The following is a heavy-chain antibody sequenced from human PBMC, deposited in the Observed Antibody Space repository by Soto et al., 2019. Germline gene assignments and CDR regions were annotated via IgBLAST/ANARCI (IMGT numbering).Heavy chain of an antibody. CDR1: GFTFSSYA. CDR2: ISGSGGST. D-gene: IGHD1-26*01. Sequence: GGSLRLSCAASGFTFSSYAMSWVRQAPGKGLEWVSAISGSGGSTYYADSVKGRFTISRDNSKNRLYLQMNSERGEDTGVYYCAKGSLRLDYWGQGTLVTVSS. J-gene: IGHJ4*02. V-gene: IGHV3-23*01. CDR3: AKGSLRLDY.